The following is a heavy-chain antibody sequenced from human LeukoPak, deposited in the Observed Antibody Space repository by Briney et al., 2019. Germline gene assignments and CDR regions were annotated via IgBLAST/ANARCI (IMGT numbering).Heavy chain of an antibody. V-gene: IGHV1-46*01. CDR2: INPSGGST. J-gene: IGHJ5*02. CDR1: GYTFTSYY. CDR3: ARARPRIVVVPAAIPWFDP. D-gene: IGHD2-2*01. Sequence: ASVKVSCKASGYTFTSYYMHWVRQAPGQGLEWMGIINPSGGSTSYAQKFQGRVTMTRDTSISTAYMELSRLRSDDTAVYYCARARPRIVVVPAAIPWFDPWGQGTLVTVSS.